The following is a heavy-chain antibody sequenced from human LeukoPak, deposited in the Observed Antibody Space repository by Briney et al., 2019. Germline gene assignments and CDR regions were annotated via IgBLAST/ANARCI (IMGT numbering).Heavy chain of an antibody. CDR1: GGSISSGGYY. D-gene: IGHD3-22*01. V-gene: IGHV4-31*03. J-gene: IGHJ4*02. CDR2: IYHSGST. CDR3: ARRMEYYYGNSGYYFDY. Sequence: PSQTLSLTCTVSGGSISSGGYYWSWIRQYPEKGLEWIGYIYHSGSTYYNPSLQRRVSISLDMSRNQFSLKLPSVTAADTAVYYCARRMEYYYGNSGYYFDYWGQGALVTVSS.